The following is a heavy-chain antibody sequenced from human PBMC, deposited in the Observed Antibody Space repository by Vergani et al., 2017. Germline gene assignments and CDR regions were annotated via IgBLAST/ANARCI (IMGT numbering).Heavy chain of an antibody. V-gene: IGHV3-7*01. J-gene: IGHJ4*02. CDR2: INQDGSEK. D-gene: IGHD2-2*01. Sequence: EVQLVESGGGLVQPGGSLRLSCGASGFTLNTYWMDWVRQAPGKGLEWVANINQDGSEKYYVDSVKGRFTISKDSAKNLVYLQMNSLRAEDTAVYYCARENIVVGVSEYWGQGTLVTVSS. CDR1: GFTLNTYW. CDR3: ARENIVVGVSEY.